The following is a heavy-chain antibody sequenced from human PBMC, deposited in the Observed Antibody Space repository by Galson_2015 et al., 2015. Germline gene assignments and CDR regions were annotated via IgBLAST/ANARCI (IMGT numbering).Heavy chain of an antibody. Sequence: SLRLSCAASGFTFSSYGMHWVRQAPGKGLEWVAVISYDGSNKYYADSVKGRFTISRDNSKNTLYLQMNSLRAEDTAVYYCARRYYYDSSGYAFDIWGQGTMVTVSS. V-gene: IGHV3-30*03. J-gene: IGHJ3*02. CDR2: ISYDGSNK. CDR1: GFTFSSYG. CDR3: ARRYYYDSSGYAFDI. D-gene: IGHD3-22*01.